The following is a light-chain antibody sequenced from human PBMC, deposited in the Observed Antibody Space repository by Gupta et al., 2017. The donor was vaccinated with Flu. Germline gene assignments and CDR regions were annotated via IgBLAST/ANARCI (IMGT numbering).Light chain of an antibody. CDR2: DRE. Sequence: KVTISCSGSSSNIGNNNVSWYQQFPGAAPQLVIYDREVRRLGIPDRFSGSRSGTTATLGITGLQAGDEAEYYCGAWDSSLTQGVFGGGTKLTAL. CDR3: GAWDSSLTQGV. V-gene: IGLV1-51*02. J-gene: IGLJ3*02. CDR1: SSNIGNNN.